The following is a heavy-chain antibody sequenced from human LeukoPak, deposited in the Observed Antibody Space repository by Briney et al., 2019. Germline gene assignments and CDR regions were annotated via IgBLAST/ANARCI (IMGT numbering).Heavy chain of an antibody. D-gene: IGHD7-27*01. CDR3: ARTTGDSRVWYFDY. CDR2: IYYSGST. CDR1: GGSITSSSYF. V-gene: IGHV4-39*07. Sequence: PSETLSLTYTVSGGSITSSSYFWGWIRQPPGKGLEWIGSIYYSGSTYYSPSLKSRVTMSVDTSRNQFSLRLSSVTAADTAVYYCARTTGDSRVWYFDYWGQGTLVTVSS. J-gene: IGHJ4*02.